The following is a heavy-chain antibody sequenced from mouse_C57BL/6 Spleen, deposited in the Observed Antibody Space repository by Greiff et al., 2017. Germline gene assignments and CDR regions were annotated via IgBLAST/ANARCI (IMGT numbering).Heavy chain of an antibody. CDR1: GFTFSDYG. Sequence: EVHLVESGGGLVKPGGSLKLSCAASGFTFSDYGMHWVRQAPEKGLEWVAYISSGSSTIYYADTVKGRFTISRDNAKNTLFLQMTSLGSEDTAMYYCARSYYSNYPYAMDYWGQGTSVTVSS. J-gene: IGHJ4*01. D-gene: IGHD2-5*01. CDR2: ISSGSSTI. CDR3: ARSYYSNYPYAMDY. V-gene: IGHV5-17*01.